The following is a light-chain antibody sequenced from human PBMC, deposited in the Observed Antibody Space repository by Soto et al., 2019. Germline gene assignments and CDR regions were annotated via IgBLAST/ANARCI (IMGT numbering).Light chain of an antibody. CDR3: QVWASSSDHYV. J-gene: IGLJ1*01. Sequence: SYELTQPPSVSVAPGQTARITCGGTNIGSKSVHWYQQKPGQAPVLVVYDDYDRPSGIPERFSGSNSGITATLTISRVEAGDEADYYCQVWASSSDHYVFGTGTKV. V-gene: IGLV3-21*02. CDR2: DDY. CDR1: NIGSKS.